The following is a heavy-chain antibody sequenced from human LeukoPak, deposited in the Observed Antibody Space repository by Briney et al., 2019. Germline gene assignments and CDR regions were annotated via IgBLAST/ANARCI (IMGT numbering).Heavy chain of an antibody. CDR2: IRSKANSYAT. Sequence: GGSLRLSCAASGFTFSGPAMHWVRQAPGKGLEWVGRIRSKANSYATAYAASVKGRFTISRDDSKNTAYLQMNSLKTEDTAVYYCTAYSSGVTHPLWGQGTLVTVSS. CDR1: GFTFSGPA. CDR3: TAYSSGVTHPL. J-gene: IGHJ4*02. D-gene: IGHD2-21*01. V-gene: IGHV3-73*01.